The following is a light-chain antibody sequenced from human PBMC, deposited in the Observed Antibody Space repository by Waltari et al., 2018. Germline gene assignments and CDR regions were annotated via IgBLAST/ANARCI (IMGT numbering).Light chain of an antibody. J-gene: IGLJ2*01. CDR3: SSYTRSSALV. V-gene: IGLV2-14*03. CDR1: SSDVGGYTY. Sequence: QSALTQPASVSGSPGPSITISCTGTSSDVGGYTYVSWYQRDPGKAPKLMIYNVTVRPSGVSNRFSGSKSGNTASLIISGLQAEDEADYFCSSYTRSSALVFGGGTKLTVL. CDR2: NVT.